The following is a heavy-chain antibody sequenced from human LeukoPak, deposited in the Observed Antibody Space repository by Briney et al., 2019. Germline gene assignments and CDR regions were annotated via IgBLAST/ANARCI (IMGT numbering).Heavy chain of an antibody. D-gene: IGHD3-22*01. CDR3: AKELDSSGYYYGTPGDY. J-gene: IGHJ4*02. CDR1: GFTFDDYT. Sequence: PGGSLRLSCAASGFTFDDYTMHWVRQAPGKGLEWVSLISWDGGSTYYADSVKGRFTISRDNSKNSLYLQMNSLRTEDTALYYCAKELDSSGYYYGTPGDYWGQGTLVTVSS. CDR2: ISWDGGST. V-gene: IGHV3-43*01.